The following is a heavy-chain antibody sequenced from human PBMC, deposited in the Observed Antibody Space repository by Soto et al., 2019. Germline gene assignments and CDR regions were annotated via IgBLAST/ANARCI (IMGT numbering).Heavy chain of an antibody. J-gene: IGHJ5*02. CDR2: IYYSGST. V-gene: IGHV4-31*03. CDR3: AREVVYGDYGGWFDP. D-gene: IGHD4-17*01. CDR1: GGSFSSGDYY. Sequence: SDTLSLTCTVSGGSFSSGDYYWSWIRQNPGKGLEWIGYIYYSGSTYYNPSLRSRVTISVDTSTNQFSLKLTSVTAADTAVYYCAREVVYGDYGGWFDPWGQGTQVTVAS.